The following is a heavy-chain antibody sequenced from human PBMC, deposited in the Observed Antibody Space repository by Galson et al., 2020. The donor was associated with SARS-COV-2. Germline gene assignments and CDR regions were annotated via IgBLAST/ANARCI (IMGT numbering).Heavy chain of an antibody. CDR1: GFTFSSYS. Sequence: GGSLRLSCAASGFTFSSYSMNWVRQAPGKGLEWVSSISSSSSYIYYADSVKGRFTISRDNAKNSLYLQMNSLRAEDTAVYYCARGLVVMRSEYCDYWCQGTLVTVSS. V-gene: IGHV3-21*01. CDR2: ISSSSSYI. D-gene: IGHD3-22*01. J-gene: IGHJ4*02. CDR3: ARGLVVMRSEYCDY.